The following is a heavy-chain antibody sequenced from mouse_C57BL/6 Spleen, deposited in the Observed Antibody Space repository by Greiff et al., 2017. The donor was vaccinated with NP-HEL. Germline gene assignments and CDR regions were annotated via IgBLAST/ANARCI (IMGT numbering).Heavy chain of an antibody. J-gene: IGHJ3*01. CDR1: GYTFTSYT. Sequence: QVQLQQSGAELARPGASVKMSCKASGYTFTSYTMHWVKQRPGQGLEWIGYINPSSGYTKYNQKFKDKATLTADKSSSTAYMQLSSLTSEDSAVYYCARFSTAQATTYWGQGTLVTVSA. CDR3: ARFSTAQATTY. CDR2: INPSSGYT. D-gene: IGHD3-2*02. V-gene: IGHV1-4*01.